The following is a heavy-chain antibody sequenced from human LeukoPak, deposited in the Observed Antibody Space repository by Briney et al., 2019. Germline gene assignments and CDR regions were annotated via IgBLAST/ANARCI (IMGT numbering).Heavy chain of an antibody. Sequence: GGSLRLSCAASGFTFSSYGMLWVRQAPGKGLEWVAVIWYDGSNKYYADSVKGRFTISRDNSKNTLYLQMNSLRAEDTAVYYCASAVSSGWSYFDYWGQGTLVTVSS. CDR2: IWYDGSNK. D-gene: IGHD6-19*01. V-gene: IGHV3-33*01. CDR1: GFTFSSYG. J-gene: IGHJ4*02. CDR3: ASAVSSGWSYFDY.